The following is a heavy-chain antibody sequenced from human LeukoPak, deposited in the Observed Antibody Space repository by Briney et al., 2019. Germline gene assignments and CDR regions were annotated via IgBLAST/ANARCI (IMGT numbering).Heavy chain of an antibody. V-gene: IGHV3-23*01. CDR1: GFTFSSYA. CDR3: ASAPKTTVVTLIFDY. Sequence: GGSLRLSCAASGFTFSSYAMSWVRQAPGKGLEWVSAISGSGGSTYYADSVKGRFTISRDNSKNTLYLQMNSLRAEDTAVYYCASAPKTTVVTLIFDYWGQGTLVTVSS. D-gene: IGHD4-23*01. J-gene: IGHJ4*02. CDR2: ISGSGGST.